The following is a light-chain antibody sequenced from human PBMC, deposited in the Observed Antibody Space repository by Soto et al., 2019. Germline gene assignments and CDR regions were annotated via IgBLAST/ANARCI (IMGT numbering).Light chain of an antibody. CDR3: QQYNNWPFT. CDR1: QSVNSN. J-gene: IGKJ3*01. Sequence: EIMMTQSPVTLCGSPGERATLSCRASQSVNSNLAWYQQKPGQAPRLLIYGASTRATGIPASFIGNGSGTEFTLTASSLQPEDFAVYYCQQYNNWPFTFGPGTKVDIK. CDR2: GAS. V-gene: IGKV3-15*01.